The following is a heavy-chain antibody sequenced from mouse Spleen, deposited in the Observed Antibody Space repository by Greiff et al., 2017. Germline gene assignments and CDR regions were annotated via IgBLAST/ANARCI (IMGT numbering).Heavy chain of an antibody. D-gene: IGHD1-1*01. Sequence: QVQLQQSGPGLVQPSQSLSITCTVSGFSLTSYGVHWVRQSPGKGLEWLGVIWRGGSTDYNAAFMSRLSITKDNSKSQVFFKMNSLQADDTAIYYCAKSYYGSSFNWYFDVWGAGTTVTVSS. V-gene: IGHV2-5*01. J-gene: IGHJ1*01. CDR3: AKSYYGSSFNWYFDV. CDR2: IWRGGST. CDR1: GFSLTSYG.